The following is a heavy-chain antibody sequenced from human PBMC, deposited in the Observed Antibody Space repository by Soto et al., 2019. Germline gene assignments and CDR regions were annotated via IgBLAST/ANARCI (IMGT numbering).Heavy chain of an antibody. Sequence: GGSLRLSCAASGFTFSSYGMHWVRQAPGKGLEWVAVISYDGSNKYYADSVKGRFTISRDNSKNTLYLQMNSLRAEDTAVYYCAKEANRKSGYYTIWYFDYWGQGTLVTVSS. CDR2: ISYDGSNK. V-gene: IGHV3-30*18. CDR3: AKEANRKSGYYTIWYFDY. CDR1: GFTFSSYG. D-gene: IGHD3-3*01. J-gene: IGHJ4*02.